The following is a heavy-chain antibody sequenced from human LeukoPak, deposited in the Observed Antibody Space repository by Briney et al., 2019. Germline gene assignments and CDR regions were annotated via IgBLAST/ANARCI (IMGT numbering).Heavy chain of an antibody. D-gene: IGHD6-13*01. CDR3: ARHLSSSWLYYFDY. CDR2: TYYSGST. Sequence: PSETLSLTCTVSGGSISSGDYYWSWIRQSPGKGLEWIGFTYYSGSTYYNPSLKSRVIISIDTSKHQFSLKLSSVTAADTAVYYCARHLSSSWLYYFDYWGQGTLVTVSS. V-gene: IGHV4-30-4*08. CDR1: GGSISSGDYY. J-gene: IGHJ4*02.